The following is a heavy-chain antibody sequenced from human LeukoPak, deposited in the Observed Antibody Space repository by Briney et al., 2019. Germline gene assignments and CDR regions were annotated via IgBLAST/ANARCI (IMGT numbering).Heavy chain of an antibody. CDR1: GVSFSNYY. D-gene: IGHD3-3*01. V-gene: IGHV4-34*01. CDR3: ARVGDWSGSSYFDY. J-gene: IGHJ4*02. Sequence: SETLSLTCAVYGVSFSNYYWSWIRQPPGKGLEWIGEINHSGRTNYNPSLKSRVTISVDTSKNQFSLKLSSVTAADTAVYYCARVGDWSGSSYFDYWGQGTLVTVSS. CDR2: INHSGRT.